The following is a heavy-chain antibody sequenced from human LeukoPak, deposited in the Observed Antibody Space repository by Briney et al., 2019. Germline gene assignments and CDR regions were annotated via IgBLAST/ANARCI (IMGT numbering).Heavy chain of an antibody. J-gene: IGHJ6*02. CDR2: IYSSGST. CDR1: GFTVSSNY. Sequence: GGSLRLSCAASGFTVSSNYMSWVRQAPGKGLEWVSVIYSSGSTYYADSVKGRFTISRDNSKNTLYLQMNSLRAEDTAVYYCARDIMVRGASYYYYGMDVWGQGTTVTVSS. D-gene: IGHD3-10*01. CDR3: ARDIMVRGASYYYYGMDV. V-gene: IGHV3-66*01.